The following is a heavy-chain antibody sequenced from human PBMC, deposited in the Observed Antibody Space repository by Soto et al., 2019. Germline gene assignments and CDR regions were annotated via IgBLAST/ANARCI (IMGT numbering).Heavy chain of an antibody. CDR1: GGSISSSSYY. CDR2: IYYSGST. V-gene: IGHV4-39*01. Sequence: SETLSLTCTVSGGSISSSSYYWGWIRQPPGKGLEWIGSIYYSGSTYYNPSLKSRVTISVDTSKNQFSLKLSSVTAADTAVYYCARLPPGSSYYFDYWGQGTLVTVSS. D-gene: IGHD1-26*01. J-gene: IGHJ4*02. CDR3: ARLPPGSSYYFDY.